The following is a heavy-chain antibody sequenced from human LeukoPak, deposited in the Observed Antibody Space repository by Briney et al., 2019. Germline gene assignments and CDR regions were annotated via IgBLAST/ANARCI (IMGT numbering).Heavy chain of an antibody. J-gene: IGHJ4*02. CDR1: GGSISNYY. CDR3: ARHLNYDSSVYYRGFDY. V-gene: IGHV4-4*07. CDR2: VYSSGST. D-gene: IGHD3-22*01. Sequence: SETLSLTCTVSGGSISNYYWSWIRQPAGKGLEWIGRVYSSGSTNYNPSLKSRVTMSVDTSKNQFSLKLSSVTAADTAVYYCARHLNYDSSVYYRGFDYWGQGTLVTVSS.